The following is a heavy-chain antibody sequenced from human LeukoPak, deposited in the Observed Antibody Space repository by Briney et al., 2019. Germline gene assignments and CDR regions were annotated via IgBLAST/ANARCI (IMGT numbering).Heavy chain of an antibody. J-gene: IGHJ4*02. CDR1: GDTFTSYV. V-gene: IGHV1-18*01. D-gene: IGHD6-19*01. CDR3: ARETRYSSGWYMDY. CDR2: ISAYNGNT. Sequence: GASVKLSCKASGDTFTSYVISWVRQAPGQGLEWMGWISAYNGNTNYAPKLQGRVTMTTDTSTSTAYMELRSLRSDDTAVYYCARETRYSSGWYMDYWGQGTLVTVSS.